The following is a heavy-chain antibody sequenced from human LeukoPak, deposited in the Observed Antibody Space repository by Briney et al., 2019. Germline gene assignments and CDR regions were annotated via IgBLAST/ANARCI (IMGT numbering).Heavy chain of an antibody. D-gene: IGHD4-17*01. Sequence: ASVKVSCKASGYTFTSYGISWVRQAPGQGLEWMGWISAYNGNTNYAQKLQGRVTMTTDTSTSTAYMELRSLRSDGTAVYYCARSYGDEKDYYYYMDVWGKGTTVTVSS. J-gene: IGHJ6*03. CDR1: GYTFTSYG. CDR3: ARSYGDEKDYYYYMDV. CDR2: ISAYNGNT. V-gene: IGHV1-18*01.